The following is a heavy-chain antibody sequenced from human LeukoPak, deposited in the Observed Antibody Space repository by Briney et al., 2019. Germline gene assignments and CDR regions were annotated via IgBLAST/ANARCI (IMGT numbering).Heavy chain of an antibody. J-gene: IGHJ5*02. CDR2: IYYSGST. CDR1: GGSISSGGYY. Sequence: PSETLSLTCTVSGGSISSGGYYWSWIRQHPGKGLEWIGYIYYSGSTYYNPSLKSRVTISVDTSKNQFSLKLSSVTAADTAVYYCARSEVTIFDGIDPWGQGTLVTVSS. V-gene: IGHV4-31*03. D-gene: IGHD3-3*01. CDR3: ARSEVTIFDGIDP.